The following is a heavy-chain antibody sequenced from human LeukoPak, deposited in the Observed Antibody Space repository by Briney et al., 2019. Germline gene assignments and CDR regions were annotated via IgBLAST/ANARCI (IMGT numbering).Heavy chain of an antibody. D-gene: IGHD4-23*01. CDR1: GGTVISYA. J-gene: IGHJ3*02. CDR2: IIPIFGIA. Sequence: SSVNVSCKGSGGTVISYAISWVRQAPGQGLEGMGGIIPIFGIANYAQQLKGRLTTTTDEPTGTAYVELSSLRSEDTAVYYCARDHAEDYGGNIRAFDIWGQGTMVTVSS. CDR3: ARDHAEDYGGNIRAFDI. V-gene: IGHV1-69*05.